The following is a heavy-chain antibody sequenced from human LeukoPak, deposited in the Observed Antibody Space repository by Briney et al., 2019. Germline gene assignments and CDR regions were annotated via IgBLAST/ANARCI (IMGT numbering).Heavy chain of an antibody. CDR2: SRNKANGYTT. CDR3: TRTEYCGGGRCYSDYYDS. D-gene: IGHD2-15*01. Sequence: TGRSLRLSCAASGFTFSDHYMDWVRQAPGKGLEWVGRSRNKANGYTTEYAASVKGRFIVSRDDSKSSLYLQMNSLETEDTAVYFCTRTEYCGGGRCYSDYYDSWGQGTLVTVSS. J-gene: IGHJ4*02. CDR1: GFTFSDHY. V-gene: IGHV3-72*01.